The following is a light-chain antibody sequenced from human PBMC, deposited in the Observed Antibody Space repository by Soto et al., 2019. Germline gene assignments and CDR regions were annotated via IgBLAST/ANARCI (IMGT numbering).Light chain of an antibody. Sequence: QSALTQPPSASGSPGQSVTISCTGTSSDVGGYNYVSWYQQHPGKAPRLVIYEVTKRPSGVPDRFSGSKSGNTASLTVSGLQADDEADYYCSSFSGFSTVFGTGTTVTVL. CDR2: EVT. CDR3: SSFSGFSTV. CDR1: SSDVGGYNY. V-gene: IGLV2-8*01. J-gene: IGLJ1*01.